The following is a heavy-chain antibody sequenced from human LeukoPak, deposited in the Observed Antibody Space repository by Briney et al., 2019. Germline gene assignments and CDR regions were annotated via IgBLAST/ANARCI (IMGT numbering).Heavy chain of an antibody. V-gene: IGHV1-2*02. CDR1: GYTFSGYY. D-gene: IGHD3-3*01. J-gene: IGHJ4*02. CDR3: ARWGGYFSD. Sequence: VASVKVSCKASGYTFSGYYIHWARQAPGQGLEWMGWINPTSRNTNSAPRFQGRISLTSDTSISTAYMELTNLTSDDTAIYYCARWGGYFSDWGQGTLVSVSS. CDR2: INPTSRNT.